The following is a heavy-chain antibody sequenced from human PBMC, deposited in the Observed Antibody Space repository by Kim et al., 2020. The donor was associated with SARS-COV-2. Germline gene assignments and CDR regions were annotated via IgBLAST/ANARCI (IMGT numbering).Heavy chain of an antibody. J-gene: IGHJ4*02. Sequence: GGSLRLSCAASGFTFSSYSMNWVRQAPGKGLEWVSYISSSSTIYYADSVKGRFTISRDNAKNSLYLQMNSLRDEDTAVYYCARDAALLEAAEFDYWGQGT. CDR2: ISSSSTI. CDR3: ARDAALLEAAEFDY. V-gene: IGHV3-48*02. CDR1: GFTFSSYS. D-gene: IGHD3-3*01.